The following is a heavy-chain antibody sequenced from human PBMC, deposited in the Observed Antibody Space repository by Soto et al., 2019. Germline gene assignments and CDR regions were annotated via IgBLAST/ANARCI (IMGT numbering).Heavy chain of an antibody. CDR2: INHSGST. D-gene: IGHD1-1*01. V-gene: IGHV4-34*01. J-gene: IGHJ4*02. CDR1: GGSFRGYY. CDR3: ARGGYWTFDF. Sequence: ETLSLTCAVYGGSFRGYYWTWIRQPPGKGLEWIGEINHSGSTNYNPSLKSRVTMSVDTSKNQFSLSLSSVTVADTAVYYCARGGYWTFDFWGQGILVTVSS.